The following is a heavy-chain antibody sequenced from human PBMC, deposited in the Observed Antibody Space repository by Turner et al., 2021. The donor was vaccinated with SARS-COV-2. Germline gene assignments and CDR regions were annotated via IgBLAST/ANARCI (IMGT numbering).Heavy chain of an antibody. V-gene: IGHV4-59*08. Sequence: VQLQESGPGLVKPSETLSLTCTVSGGSISSYYWSWIRQPPGKELEWIGYIYYSGSTNYNPSLKSRVTISVDTSKNQFSLKLSSVTSADTAVYYCARHPLNYDFWSVYYYYGMDVWGQGTTVTVSS. J-gene: IGHJ6*02. D-gene: IGHD3-3*01. CDR2: IYYSGST. CDR1: GGSISSYY. CDR3: ARHPLNYDFWSVYYYYGMDV.